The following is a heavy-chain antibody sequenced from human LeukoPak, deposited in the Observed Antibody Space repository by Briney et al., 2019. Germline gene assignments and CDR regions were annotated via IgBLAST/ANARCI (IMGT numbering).Heavy chain of an antibody. CDR2: VYSGVAT. CDR1: GFTVSSNY. Sequence: SGGSLRLSCAASGFTVSSNYMTWVRQAPGKGLEWVSVVYSGVATYYADSVRGRFTISRDNSQNTLFLQMSSLSVEDTAVYYCAGTYNYGFFDFWGLGTLVTVSS. CDR3: AGTYNYGFFDF. J-gene: IGHJ4*02. V-gene: IGHV3-53*01. D-gene: IGHD5-18*01.